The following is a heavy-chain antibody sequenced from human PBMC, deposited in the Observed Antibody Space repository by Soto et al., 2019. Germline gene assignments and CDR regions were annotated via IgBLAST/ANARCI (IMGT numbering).Heavy chain of an antibody. Sequence: ASVKVSCKASGYTFTSYYIHWVRQAPGQGLEWVAMINPGGGRTKNAQLFQGRVTLTRDTSTGTVDMELSSLTSADTAVYYCARGPSCGGDCYLFDYWGQGSLVTVSS. CDR3: ARGPSCGGDCYLFDY. D-gene: IGHD2-21*02. V-gene: IGHV1-46*01. CDR2: INPGGGRT. J-gene: IGHJ4*02. CDR1: GYTFTSYY.